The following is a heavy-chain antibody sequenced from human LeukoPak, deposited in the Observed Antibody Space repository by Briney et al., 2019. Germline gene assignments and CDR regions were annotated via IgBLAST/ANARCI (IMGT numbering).Heavy chain of an antibody. J-gene: IGHJ4*02. D-gene: IGHD3-22*01. CDR1: GFTFTSSA. CDR3: AAHFDYYDSGGYNDY. CDR2: IVVGSGNT. V-gene: IGHV1-58*02. Sequence: ASVKVSCKASGFTFTSSAMQWVRQARGQRLEWIGWIVVGSGNTNYAQKFQERVTITRDMSTSTAYMELSSLRSEDTAVYYCAAHFDYYDSGGYNDYWGQGTLVTVSS.